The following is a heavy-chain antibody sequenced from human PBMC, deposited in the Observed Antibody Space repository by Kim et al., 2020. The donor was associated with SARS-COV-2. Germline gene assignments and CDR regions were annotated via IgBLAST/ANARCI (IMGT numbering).Heavy chain of an antibody. CDR3: ARTRGSGYPDYFDY. J-gene: IGHJ4*02. CDR2: IKQDGSET. CDR1: GFTFSGYW. V-gene: IGHV3-7*01. D-gene: IGHD3-22*01. Sequence: GGSLRLSCAASGFTFSGYWMSWVRQAPGKGLDWVANIKQDGSETYYVDSVKGRFSISRDNAKNSLYLQMYSLRAEDTAVYYCARTRGSGYPDYFDYWGQGTLVTVSS.